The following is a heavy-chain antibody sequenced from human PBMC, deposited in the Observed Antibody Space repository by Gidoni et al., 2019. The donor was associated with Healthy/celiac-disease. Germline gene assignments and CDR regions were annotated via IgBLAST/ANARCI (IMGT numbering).Heavy chain of an antibody. CDR1: GFTFSSYA. Sequence: QVQLVESGGGVVQPGRSLRLSCAASGFTFSSYAMHWVRQAPGKGLEWVAVISYDGSNKYYADSGKGRFTISRDNSKNTLYLQMNSLRAEDTAVYYCARGGRYYYGSGSPYWYFDLWGRGTLVTVSS. J-gene: IGHJ2*01. V-gene: IGHV3-30-3*01. CDR3: ARGGRYYYGSGSPYWYFDL. CDR2: ISYDGSNK. D-gene: IGHD3-10*01.